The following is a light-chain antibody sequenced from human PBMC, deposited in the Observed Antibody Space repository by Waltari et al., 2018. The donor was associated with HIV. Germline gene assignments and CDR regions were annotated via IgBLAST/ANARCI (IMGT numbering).Light chain of an antibody. CDR1: NDHAGYQG. Sequence: QARLTQPPSVSEDLGQTATFTFTGTNDHAGYQGADWLKQHRGHPPKVIFNRNSVRPPGIPMRFSASRSGNAASLTIAGLLAEDEADYYCAAWDTSLNGCVFGGGTQLTVL. CDR2: RNS. CDR3: AAWDTSLNGCV. J-gene: IGLJ3*02. V-gene: IGLV10-54*01.